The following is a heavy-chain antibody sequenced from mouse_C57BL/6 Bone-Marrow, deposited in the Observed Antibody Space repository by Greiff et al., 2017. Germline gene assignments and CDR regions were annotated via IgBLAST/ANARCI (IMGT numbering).Heavy chain of an antibody. Sequence: EVQLQQSGAELVKPGASVKLSCTASGFNIKDYYMHWVQQRTEQGLEWIARIDPEGGATKSAPKFQGKATITANKASNTAYLQLSSLTSEDTAVYYCARRGWDSFAYWGQGTLVTVSA. CDR2: IDPEGGAT. CDR3: ARRGWDSFAY. V-gene: IGHV14-2*01. D-gene: IGHD4-1*01. CDR1: GFNIKDYY. J-gene: IGHJ3*01.